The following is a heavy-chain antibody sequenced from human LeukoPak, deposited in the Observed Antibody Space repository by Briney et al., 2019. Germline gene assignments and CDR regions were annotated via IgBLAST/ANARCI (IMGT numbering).Heavy chain of an antibody. CDR2: ISAYNRNT. D-gene: IGHD6-19*01. J-gene: IGHJ5*02. CDR1: GYTFTSYS. CDR3: ERDLATEKDSSGWYPHNWFDP. Sequence: ASVKVSCKASGYTFTSYSISWVRQAPGHGLEWMGWISAYNRNTNYAQKLQGRVTMTTDTSTSTAYMELRSLRSDNTSVYYCERDLATEKDSSGWYPHNWFDPWGQGALVTVSS. V-gene: IGHV1-18*01.